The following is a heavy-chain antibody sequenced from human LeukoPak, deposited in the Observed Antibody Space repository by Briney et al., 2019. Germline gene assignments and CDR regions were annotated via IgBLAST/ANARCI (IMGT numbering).Heavy chain of an antibody. CDR3: AKQVCGADCYYYYGMDV. J-gene: IGHJ6*02. Sequence: PGGSLRLSCAASGFTFSSYAMSWVRQAPGKGLEWVSAISGSGGSTYYADSVKGRFTISRDNSKNTLYLQMNSLRAEDTAVYYCAKQVCGADCYYYYGMDVWGQGTTVTVSS. V-gene: IGHV3-23*01. CDR2: ISGSGGST. CDR1: GFTFSSYA. D-gene: IGHD2-21*02.